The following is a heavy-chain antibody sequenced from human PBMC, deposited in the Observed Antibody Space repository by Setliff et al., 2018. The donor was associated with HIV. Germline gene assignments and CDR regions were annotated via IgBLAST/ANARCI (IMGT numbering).Heavy chain of an antibody. CDR3: ASSTVTVFGVVPYYFDY. Sequence: GASVKVSCKASGHTFTTYAMHWVRQAPGQRLEWMGWINAANGNTKYSQKFQGRVTIIRDTSARKAYMELSSLRSEDTAVYYCASSTVTVFGVVPYYFDYWGQGTLVTVSS. CDR2: INAANGNT. V-gene: IGHV1-3*01. D-gene: IGHD3-3*01. CDR1: GHTFTTYA. J-gene: IGHJ4*02.